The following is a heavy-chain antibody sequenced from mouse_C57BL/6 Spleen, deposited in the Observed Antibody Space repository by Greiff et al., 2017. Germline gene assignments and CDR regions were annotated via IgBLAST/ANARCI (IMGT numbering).Heavy chain of an antibody. V-gene: IGHV1-26*01. J-gene: IGHJ3*01. Sequence: VQLKQSGPELVKPGASVKISCKASGYTFTDYYMNWVKQSHGKSLEWIGDINPNNGGTSYNQKFKGKATLTVDKSSSTAYMELRSLTSEDSAVYYCARGMKRVFAYWGQGTLVTVSA. CDR1: GYTFTDYY. CDR3: ARGMKRVFAY. CDR2: INPNNGGT.